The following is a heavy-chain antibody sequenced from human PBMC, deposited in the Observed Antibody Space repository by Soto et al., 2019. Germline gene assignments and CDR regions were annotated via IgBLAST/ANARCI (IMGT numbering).Heavy chain of an antibody. V-gene: IGHV5-51*03. CDR1: GYSFTSYW. J-gene: IGHJ3*02. CDR2: IYAGDSDT. CDR3: ARRVQVTASLDAFDI. Sequence: EVQLVQSGAEVKKPGESLKISCKGSGYSFTSYWVAWVRQMPGKGLEWMGIIYAGDSDTRYSPSFQGQVTISADKSISPAYRQWSSLKASDTAMYYCARRVQVTASLDAFDIWGQGTMVTVSS. D-gene: IGHD2-21*02.